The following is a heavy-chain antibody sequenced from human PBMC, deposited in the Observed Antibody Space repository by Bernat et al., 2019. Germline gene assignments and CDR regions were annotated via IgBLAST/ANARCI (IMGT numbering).Heavy chain of an antibody. CDR3: AKGTTSGYYYPFDC. V-gene: IGHV3-23*01. CDR1: GFTFGSYG. D-gene: IGHD3-22*01. CDR2: ISGSGGST. Sequence: GGSLRLSCAASGFTFGSYGMSWVRQPPGKGLEWVSGISGSGGSTYYPDSVKGRFTISRDNSKNTLYLEMNSLRAEDTAVYYCAKGTTSGYYYPFDCWGQGTLVIVSS. J-gene: IGHJ4*02.